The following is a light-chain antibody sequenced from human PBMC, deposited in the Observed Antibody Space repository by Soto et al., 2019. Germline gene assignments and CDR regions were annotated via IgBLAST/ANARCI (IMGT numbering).Light chain of an antibody. CDR1: QAISSW. CDR3: QQARSFPLT. CDR2: SAS. J-gene: IGKJ4*01. Sequence: DIQITQSPSSVSASVGDRVTITCRASQAISSWLAWYQQKPGRAPKLLIYSASSLQNGAPSRFTGSGSGTDFTLTITSLQPDDTAIYYCQQARSFPLTVGGGTKVEIK. V-gene: IGKV1-12*01.